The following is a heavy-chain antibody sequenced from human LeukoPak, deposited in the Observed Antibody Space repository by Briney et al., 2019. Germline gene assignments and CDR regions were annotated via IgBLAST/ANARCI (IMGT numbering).Heavy chain of an antibody. V-gene: IGHV4-38-2*01. CDR3: ARHSSIGFGSGPSALPTTYYFDY. CDR2: IYHSGST. J-gene: IGHJ4*02. Sequence: SSETLSLTCAVSGYSISSGYYWGWIRQPPGKGLEWIGSIYHSGSTYYNPSLKSRVTISVDTSKNQFSLKLSSVTAADTAVYYCARHSSIGFGSGPSALPTTYYFDYWGQGTLVTVSS. CDR1: GYSISSGYY. D-gene: IGHD3-10*01.